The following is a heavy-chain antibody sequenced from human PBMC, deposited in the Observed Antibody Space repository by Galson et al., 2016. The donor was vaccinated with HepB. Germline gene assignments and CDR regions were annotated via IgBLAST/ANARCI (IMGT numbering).Heavy chain of an antibody. CDR1: GFTFNTYA. CDR2: INGGGGFT. CDR3: AKYRDHSSGYYPLDY. D-gene: IGHD3-22*01. V-gene: IGHV3-23*01. J-gene: IGHJ4*02. Sequence: SLRLSCAASGFTFNTYAMHWVRQAPGKGLEWVSAINGGGGFTYYADSVKGRFTISRDNSKNTVYLQMNSLRAEDTAVYYCAKYRDHSSGYYPLDYWGQGTLVTVSS.